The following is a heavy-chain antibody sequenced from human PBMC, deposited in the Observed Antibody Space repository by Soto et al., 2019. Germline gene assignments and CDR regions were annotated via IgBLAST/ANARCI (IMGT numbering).Heavy chain of an antibody. CDR1: IGSFSGYY. CDR2: INHSGST. D-gene: IGHD5-12*01. V-gene: IGHV4-34*01. CDR3: ARGQRIGATTKCFDY. J-gene: IGHJ4*02. Sequence: QVQLQQWGAGLLKPSETLSLSCAVYIGSFSGYYWTWIRQPPGKGLEWIGEINHSGSTNYNPSLKSRVTIAADTSKSQFSLKLTSVTAAATATYYCARGQRIGATTKCFDYWGRGTLVTVSS.